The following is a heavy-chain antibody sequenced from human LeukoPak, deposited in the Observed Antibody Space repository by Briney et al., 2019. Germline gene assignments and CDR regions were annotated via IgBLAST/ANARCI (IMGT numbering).Heavy chain of an antibody. D-gene: IGHD4-23*01. V-gene: IGHV4-59*12. Sequence: PSETLSLTCTISGGSISNYYWSWIRQPPGKGLEWIGYIYYSGSTKYNPSLKSRVTISVDTSKNQFSLRLTSVTAADTAVYYCARGLGAYGGNSFDSWGQGTLVTVSS. CDR2: IYYSGST. J-gene: IGHJ4*02. CDR3: ARGLGAYGGNSFDS. CDR1: GGSISNYY.